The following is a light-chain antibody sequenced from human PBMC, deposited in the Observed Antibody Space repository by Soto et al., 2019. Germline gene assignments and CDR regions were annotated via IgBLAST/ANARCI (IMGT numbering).Light chain of an antibody. CDR3: QQATNFPV. CDR2: AVS. Sequence: DIHMTQSPSSVSASVGDRVTITCRASQGISNWFAWYQHKPGKAPRLLIYAVSSLKSGVPSRFSGSGSGTDFTLTISSLQPEDVGTYYCQQATNFPVFGQGNKVEIK. CDR1: QGISNW. V-gene: IGKV1-12*01. J-gene: IGKJ1*01.